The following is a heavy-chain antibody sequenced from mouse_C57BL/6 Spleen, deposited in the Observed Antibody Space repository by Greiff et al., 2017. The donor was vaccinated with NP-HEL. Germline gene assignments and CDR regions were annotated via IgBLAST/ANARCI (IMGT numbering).Heavy chain of an antibody. CDR3: VRDSYGNYLDY. J-gene: IGHJ2*01. CDR1: GFTFNTYA. V-gene: IGHV10-3*01. CDR2: IRRKSSNYAT. D-gene: IGHD2-1*01. Sequence: EVKVVESGGGLVQPKGSLKLSCAASGFTFNTYAMHWVRQAPGKGLEWVARIRRKSSNYATYYADSVKDRFTISRDDSQSMLYLQMNNLKTEDTAMYYCVRDSYGNYLDYWGQGTTLTVSS.